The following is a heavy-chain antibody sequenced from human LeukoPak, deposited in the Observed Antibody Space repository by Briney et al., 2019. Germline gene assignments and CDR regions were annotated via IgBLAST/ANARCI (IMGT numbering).Heavy chain of an antibody. CDR1: GGSFSGYY. CDR2: INHSGST. J-gene: IGHJ4*02. Sequence: SETLSLTCAVYGGSFSGYYWSWIRQPPGKGLEWIGEINHSGSTNYNPSLKSRVTISVDTSKNQFSLKLSSVTAADTAVFYCARGIAARYWGQGTLVTVSS. D-gene: IGHD6-6*01. V-gene: IGHV4-34*01. CDR3: ARGIAARY.